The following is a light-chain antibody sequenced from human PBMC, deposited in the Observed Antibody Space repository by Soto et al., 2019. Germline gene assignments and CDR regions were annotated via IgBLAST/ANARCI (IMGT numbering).Light chain of an antibody. V-gene: IGKV3-20*01. J-gene: IGKJ1*01. CDR3: QQYGSSGT. CDR1: QSVSSN. Sequence: EIVLTQSPGTLSLSPGERAALSCRASQSVSSNLAWYQQKPGQAPRLLIYGASHRATGIPDRFSGSGSGTDFTLTISRLEPEDFAVYYCQQYGSSGTFGQGTKVDIK. CDR2: GAS.